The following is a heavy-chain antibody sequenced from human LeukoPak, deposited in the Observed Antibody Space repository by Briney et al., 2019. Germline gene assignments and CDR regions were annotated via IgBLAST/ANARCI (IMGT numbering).Heavy chain of an antibody. CDR1: GYTFIGYY. CDR3: AREGGYSGYETVDAFDI. J-gene: IGHJ3*02. V-gene: IGHV1-2*02. D-gene: IGHD5-12*01. CDR2: INSKSGGT. Sequence: ASVTVSCKASGYTFIGYYVHWVRQAPGQGLEWMGWINSKSGGTNYAQKFQGRVAMTRDTSISTAYMELSRLRSGDTAVYYCAREGGYSGYETVDAFDIWGQGTMVTVS.